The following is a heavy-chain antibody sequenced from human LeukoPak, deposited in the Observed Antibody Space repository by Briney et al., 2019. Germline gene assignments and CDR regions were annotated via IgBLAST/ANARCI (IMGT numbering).Heavy chain of an antibody. CDR2: INPSGGST. Sequence: ASVKVSCKASGYTFTRYYMHWVRQAPGQRREWMGIINPSGGSTRYAQKFQSRVTMTRDMSTSTVYMELSSLKSEDTAVYYCARGEAYYDILTGYYKGVLVDYWGQGTLVTVSS. V-gene: IGHV1-46*01. J-gene: IGHJ4*02. CDR1: GYTFTRYY. CDR3: ARGEAYYDILTGYYKGVLVDY. D-gene: IGHD3-9*01.